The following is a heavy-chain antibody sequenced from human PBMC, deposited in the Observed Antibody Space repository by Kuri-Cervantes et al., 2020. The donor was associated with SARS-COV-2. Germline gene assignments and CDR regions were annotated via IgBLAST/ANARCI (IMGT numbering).Heavy chain of an antibody. CDR2: IFGSGIT. D-gene: IGHD3-22*01. V-gene: IGHV4-39*01. J-gene: IGHJ6*03. CDR3: ARIDYHTSGYYYYYYYMDV. CDR1: SGSISSGDYY. Sequence: SETLSLTCTVSSGSISSGDYYWGWIRQPPGKGLEWLGSIFGSGITYYNPSLKSLVTMSVDTTKNQFPLKLSLVTAGDTAVYYCARIDYHTSGYYYYYYYMDVWGKGTTVTVSS.